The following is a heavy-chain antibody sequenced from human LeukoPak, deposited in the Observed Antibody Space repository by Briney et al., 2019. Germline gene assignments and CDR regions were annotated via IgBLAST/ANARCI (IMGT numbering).Heavy chain of an antibody. D-gene: IGHD1-1*01. J-gene: IGHJ6*03. CDR1: GGSISSGSYY. V-gene: IGHV4-61*02. CDR3: ARNEGAYYYYYYMDV. CDR2: IYTSGST. Sequence: PSQTLSLTCTVSGGSISSGSYYWSWIRQPAGKGLEWIGRIYTSGSTNYNPSLKSRVTISVDTSKNQFSLKLSSVTAADTAVYYCARNEGAYYYYYYMDVWGKGTTVTVSS.